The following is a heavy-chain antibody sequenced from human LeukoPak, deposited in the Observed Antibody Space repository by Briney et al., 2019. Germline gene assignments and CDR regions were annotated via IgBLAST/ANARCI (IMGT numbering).Heavy chain of an antibody. CDR3: ARQRSSSTSCYVFDP. Sequence: SETLSLTCGVSSGSISSGIWWSWVRQPPGKGLEWIGEIYHSGSTNYNPSLKSRVTMSVDTSKNQFSLKLSSVTAADTAVYYCARQRSSSTSCYVFDPWGQGTLVTVSS. CDR2: IYHSGST. J-gene: IGHJ5*02. CDR1: SGSISSGIW. V-gene: IGHV4-4*02. D-gene: IGHD2-2*01.